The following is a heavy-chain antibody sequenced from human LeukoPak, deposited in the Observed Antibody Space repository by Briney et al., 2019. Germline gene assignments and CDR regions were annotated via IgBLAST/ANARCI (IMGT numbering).Heavy chain of an antibody. CDR2: IYTRGTT. CDR1: GGSIRSGSYY. D-gene: IGHD5-18*01. Sequence: TLSLTCTVSGGSIRSGSYYWSWIRQPPGKGLEWIGHIYTRGTTNYNPSVKSRVTVSLDTSKNQISLKLSSVTAADTAIYYCARVYTVMGATTVDHYHYYMDVWGKGTTVTVSS. CDR3: ARVYTVMGATTVDHYHYYMDV. V-gene: IGHV4-61*09. J-gene: IGHJ6*03.